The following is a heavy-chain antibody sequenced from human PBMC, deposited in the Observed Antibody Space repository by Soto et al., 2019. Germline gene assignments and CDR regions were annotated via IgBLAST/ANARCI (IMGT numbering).Heavy chain of an antibody. D-gene: IGHD3-3*01. CDR3: ATRITVFGLLIPPFDP. V-gene: IGHV4-34*01. Sequence: SDTLSLTCAVYGGSVTGYYWNWIRQPPGKGLEWIGEINHTVGTHYNPSLKSRVTMSVDTSNNQFSLRLSSVTAADTAIYYCATRITVFGLLIPPFDPWGQETQVTVTS. CDR1: GGSVTGYY. CDR2: INHTVGT. J-gene: IGHJ5*02.